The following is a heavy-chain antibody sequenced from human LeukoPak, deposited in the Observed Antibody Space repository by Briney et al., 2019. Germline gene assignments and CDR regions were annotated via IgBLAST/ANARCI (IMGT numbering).Heavy chain of an antibody. V-gene: IGHV4-38-2*01. CDR3: ARHAGSSWYRRFDY. J-gene: IGHJ4*02. Sequence: SETLSLTCAVSGYSISSGYYWGWIRQPPGKGLEWIGSIYHSGSTYYNPSLKSRVTISVDTSKNQFSLKLSSVTAADTAVYYCARHAGSSWYRRFDYWGQGTLVTVSS. D-gene: IGHD6-13*01. CDR1: GYSISSGYY. CDR2: IYHSGST.